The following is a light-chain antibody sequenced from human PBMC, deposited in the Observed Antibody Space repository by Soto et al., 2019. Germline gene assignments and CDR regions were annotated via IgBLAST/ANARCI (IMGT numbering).Light chain of an antibody. CDR2: GTS. CDR3: QQYDRAPPIT. V-gene: IGKV3-20*01. Sequence: EIVLTQSPGTLSLSPGERATLSCRASQSVSRGYLAWYQQKPGQAPRLLIYGTSSRASGIPDRFSASGSGTDFNLTISGLEPEDFALYYCQQYDRAPPITFGQGKRLEI. CDR1: QSVSRGY. J-gene: IGKJ5*01.